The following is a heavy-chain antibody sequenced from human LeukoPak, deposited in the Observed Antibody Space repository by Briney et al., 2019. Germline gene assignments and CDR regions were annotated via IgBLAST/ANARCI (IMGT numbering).Heavy chain of an antibody. CDR2: ISSSSSYI. D-gene: IGHD3-3*01. CDR3: ARGGAIFGVVIPSPYYYYGMDV. CDR1: GFTFSSYS. V-gene: IGHV3-21*01. Sequence: GGSLRLSCAASGFTFSSYSMNWVRQAPGKGLEWVSSISSSSSYIYYAGSVKGRFTISRDNAKNSLYLQMNSLRAEDTAVYYCARGGAIFGVVIPSPYYYYGMDVWGQGTTVTVSS. J-gene: IGHJ6*02.